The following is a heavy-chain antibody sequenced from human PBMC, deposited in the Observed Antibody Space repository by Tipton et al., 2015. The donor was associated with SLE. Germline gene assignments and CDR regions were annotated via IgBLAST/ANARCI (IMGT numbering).Heavy chain of an antibody. V-gene: IGHV5-51*01. CDR2: IYPGDSDT. CDR3: ARHPQLTGAFDM. CDR1: GYRFSSYW. J-gene: IGHJ3*02. Sequence: QLVQSGAEVKKPGESLKISCTGSGYRFSSYWIGWVRQMPGKGLEWMGLIYPGDSDTRYSPSFQGQVTISADKSVTTAYLQWRSLKASDTAMYFCARHPQLTGAFDMWGQGTMVIVSS. D-gene: IGHD3-9*01.